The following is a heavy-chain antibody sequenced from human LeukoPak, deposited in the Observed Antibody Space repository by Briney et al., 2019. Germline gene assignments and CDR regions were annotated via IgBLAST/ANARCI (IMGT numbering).Heavy chain of an antibody. Sequence: SETLSLTCTVSGGSIGSSSYYWGWIRQPPGKGLEWIGSIYYSGSTYYNPSLKSRVTISVDTSKNQSSLKLSSVTAADTAVYYCARQYDFRSGYSSRPGYMDVWGKGTTVTVSS. D-gene: IGHD3-3*01. V-gene: IGHV4-39*01. CDR1: GGSIGSSSYY. CDR3: ARQYDFRSGYSSRPGYMDV. CDR2: IYYSGST. J-gene: IGHJ6*03.